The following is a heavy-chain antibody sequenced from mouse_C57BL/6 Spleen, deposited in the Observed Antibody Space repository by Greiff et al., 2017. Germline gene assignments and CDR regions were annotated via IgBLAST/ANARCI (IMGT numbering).Heavy chain of an antibody. J-gene: IGHJ2*01. CDR2: IDPSDRET. CDR3: ARGDGDY. Sequence: VQLQQPGAELVRPGSSVKLSCKASGYTFTSYWMHWVKQRPIQGLEWIGNIDPSDRETHYNQKFKDKATVTVDKSSSTAYMQLSSLTSEDAAVYYCARGDGDYWGQGTTLTVSS. D-gene: IGHD3-3*01. V-gene: IGHV1-52*01. CDR1: GYTFTSYW.